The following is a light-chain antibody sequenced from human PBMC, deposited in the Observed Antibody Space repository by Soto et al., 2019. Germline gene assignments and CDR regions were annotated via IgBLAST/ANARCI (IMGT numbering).Light chain of an antibody. CDR1: NSNVGNNT. CDR2: ANT. CDR3: QSFDSSLTGLI. J-gene: IGLJ2*01. V-gene: IGLV1-44*01. Sequence: QSVLTQPPSASGTPGQRVTISCSGSNSNVGNNTVNWYQQFPGTSPRLLIYANTHRPSGVPDRFSGSTSATSASLAITGLQTQDEADYYCQSFDSSLTGLIFGGGTKVTVL.